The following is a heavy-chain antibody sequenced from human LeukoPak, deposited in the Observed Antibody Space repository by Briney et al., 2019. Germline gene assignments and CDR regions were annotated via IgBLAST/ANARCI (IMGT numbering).Heavy chain of an antibody. D-gene: IGHD2-21*02. CDR2: IYHSGST. Sequence: SETLSLTCTVSGYSISSGYYWGWIRQPPGKGLEWIGSIYHSGSTYYNPSLKSRVTISVDTSKNQISLKLSSLTAADTAVYYCARDPAAYCGGDCEGWFDPWGQGTLVTVPS. CDR1: GYSISSGYY. V-gene: IGHV4-38-2*02. J-gene: IGHJ5*02. CDR3: ARDPAAYCGGDCEGWFDP.